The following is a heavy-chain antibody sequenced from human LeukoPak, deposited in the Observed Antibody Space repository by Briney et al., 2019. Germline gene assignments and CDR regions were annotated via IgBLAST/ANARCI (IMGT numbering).Heavy chain of an antibody. D-gene: IGHD3-22*01. CDR2: INPNSGGT. V-gene: IGHV1-2*02. CDR3: ARYPGSYYYDSSGYYSHYFDY. J-gene: IGHJ4*02. Sequence: ASVKVSCKASGYTFTSYDINWVRQATGQGLEWMGWINPNSGGTNYAQKFQGRVTMTRDTSISTAYMELSRLRSDDTAVYYCARYPGSYYYDSSGYYSHYFDYWGQGTLVTVSS. CDR1: GYTFTSYD.